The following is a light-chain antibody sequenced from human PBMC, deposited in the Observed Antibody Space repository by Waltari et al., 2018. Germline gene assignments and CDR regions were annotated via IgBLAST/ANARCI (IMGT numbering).Light chain of an antibody. CDR1: TGAVTLGYF. Sequence: QAVLTQERSLTVSPGGTVPLTCRSSTGAVTLGYFPYWIQQKPGQAPRTLMYDTSNRHSLTPARFSGSLLGGKAALTLSGAQPEDEAEYYCLLFYSGAQVFGGGTKLTVL. J-gene: IGLJ3*02. V-gene: IGLV7-46*01. CDR2: DTS. CDR3: LLFYSGAQV.